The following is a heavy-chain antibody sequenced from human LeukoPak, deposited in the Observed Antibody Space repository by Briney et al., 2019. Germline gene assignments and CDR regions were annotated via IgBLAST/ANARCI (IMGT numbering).Heavy chain of an antibody. CDR3: ARDSSPRYSGYDWVY. Sequence: PGGSLRLSCAASGFTFSSYGMHWVRQAPGKGLEWLANINQDGSQTSYVDSVRGRFTVSRDNAKNSLYLQMNSLRADDTAVYYCARDSSPRYSGYDWVYWGRGTLVTVSS. D-gene: IGHD5-12*01. CDR2: INQDGSQT. V-gene: IGHV3-7*01. J-gene: IGHJ4*02. CDR1: GFTFSSYG.